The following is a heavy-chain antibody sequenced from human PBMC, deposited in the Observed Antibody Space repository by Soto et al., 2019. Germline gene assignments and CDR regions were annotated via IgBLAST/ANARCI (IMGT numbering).Heavy chain of an antibody. J-gene: IGHJ4*02. CDR2: ISYDGSNK. Sequence: QVQLVESGGGVVQPGRSLRLSCAASGFTFSSYAMHWVRQAPGKGLEWVAVISYDGSNKYYADSVKGRFTISRDNSKNTLYLQRNSLRAEDTAVYYCARGAVVTPNYFDYWGQGTLVTVSS. D-gene: IGHD2-21*02. CDR1: GFTFSSYA. V-gene: IGHV3-30-3*01. CDR3: ARGAVVTPNYFDY.